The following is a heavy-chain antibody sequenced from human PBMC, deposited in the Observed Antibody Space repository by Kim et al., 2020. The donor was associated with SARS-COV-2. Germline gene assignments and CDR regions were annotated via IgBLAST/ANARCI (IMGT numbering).Heavy chain of an antibody. D-gene: IGHD1-26*01. CDR2: ETT. V-gene: IGHV4-31*02. J-gene: IGHJ4*02. CDR3: ARAPIVYFDY. Sequence: ETTHYNPSHKSRVTRSGETSKNQFSLTLRSVTAAGTAVYYCARAPIVYFDYWGQGALVTVSS.